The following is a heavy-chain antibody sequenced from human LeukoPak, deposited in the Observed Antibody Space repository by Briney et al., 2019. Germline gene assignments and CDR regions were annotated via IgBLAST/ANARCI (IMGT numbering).Heavy chain of an antibody. CDR2: ISYDGSNK. D-gene: IGHD4-17*01. V-gene: IGHV3-30*03. Sequence: PGGSLRLSCAASGFTFSSYGMHWVRQAPGKGLEWVAVISYDGSNKYYADSVKGRFTISRDNSKNTLYLQMNSLRAEDTAVYYCARAAYGRYDAFDIWGQGTMVTVSS. CDR3: ARAAYGRYDAFDI. J-gene: IGHJ3*02. CDR1: GFTFSSYG.